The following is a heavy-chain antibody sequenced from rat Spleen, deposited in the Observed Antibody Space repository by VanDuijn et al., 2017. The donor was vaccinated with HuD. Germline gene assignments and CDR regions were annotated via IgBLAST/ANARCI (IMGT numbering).Heavy chain of an antibody. J-gene: IGHJ2*01. Sequence: EVQLVESDGGLVQPGRSMKLSCAASGFTFSNYDMAWVRQAPTKGLEWVASISYDGSSTYYRDSVKGRFTISRDNAKSTLYLQMDSLRSEDTATYYCTTEGYWGQGVMVTVSS. V-gene: IGHV5-20*01. CDR2: ISYDGSST. CDR1: GFTFSNYD. CDR3: TTEGY.